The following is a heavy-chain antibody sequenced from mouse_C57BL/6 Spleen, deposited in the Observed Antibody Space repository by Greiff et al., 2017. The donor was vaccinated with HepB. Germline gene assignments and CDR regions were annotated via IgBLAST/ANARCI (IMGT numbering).Heavy chain of an antibody. CDR2: INPNYGTT. CDR1: GYSFTDYN. V-gene: IGHV1-39*01. D-gene: IGHD2-4*01. J-gene: IGHJ1*03. CDR3: ARGGYDYDAGYWYFDV. Sequence: EVQLQQSGPELVKPGASVKISCKATGYSFTDYNMNWVKQSNGKCLEWIGVINPNYGTTNYNQKFKSKATLTVDQSSSTAYMQLNSLTSEDSAVYYCARGGYDYDAGYWYFDVWGTGTTVTVSS.